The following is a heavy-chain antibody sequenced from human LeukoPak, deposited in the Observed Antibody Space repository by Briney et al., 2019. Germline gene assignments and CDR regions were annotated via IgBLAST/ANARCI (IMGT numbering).Heavy chain of an antibody. D-gene: IGHD2-15*01. CDR1: GGSISSSSYH. J-gene: IGHJ5*02. CDR3: ARGREVVVVVAATRAHWFDP. V-gene: IGHV4-61*05. Sequence: NPSETLSLTCTVSGGSISSSSYHWGWIRQPPGKGLEWIGYIYYSGSTNYNPSLKSRVTISVDTSKNQFSLKLSSVTAADTAVYYCARGREVVVVVAATRAHWFDPWGQGTLVTVSS. CDR2: IYYSGST.